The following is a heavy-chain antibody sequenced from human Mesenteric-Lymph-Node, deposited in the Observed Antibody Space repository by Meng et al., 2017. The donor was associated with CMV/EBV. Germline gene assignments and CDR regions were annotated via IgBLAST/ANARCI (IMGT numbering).Heavy chain of an antibody. CDR1: GFTFSSYG. CDR3: VRSYNNNWHTFDY. V-gene: IGHV3-30*19. CDR2: VSYDGSQK. Sequence: GESLKISCAASGFTFSSYGMHWVRQAPGKGLEWVAIVSYDGSQKYYADSVKGRFTISRDNSKNTVYLQMNSLRAEDTATFYCVRSYNNNWHTFDYWGQGSLVTVSS. J-gene: IGHJ4*02. D-gene: IGHD1-14*01.